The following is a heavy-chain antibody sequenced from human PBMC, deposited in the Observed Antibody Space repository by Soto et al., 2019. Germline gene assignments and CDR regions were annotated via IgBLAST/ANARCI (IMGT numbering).Heavy chain of an antibody. Sequence: GASVKVSCKASGYTFTSYAISWVRQAPGQGLEWMGGIIPIFGAANYAQKFQGRVTITADESTSTAYMELSSLRSEDTAVYYCARTPMPTVTTLGYYGMDVWGQGTTVTVSS. CDR3: ARTPMPTVTTLGYYGMDV. J-gene: IGHJ6*02. V-gene: IGHV1-69*13. D-gene: IGHD4-17*01. CDR2: IIPIFGAA. CDR1: GYTFTSYA.